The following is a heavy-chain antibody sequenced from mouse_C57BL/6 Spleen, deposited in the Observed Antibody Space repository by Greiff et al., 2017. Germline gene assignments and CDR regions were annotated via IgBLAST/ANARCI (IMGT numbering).Heavy chain of an antibody. CDR1: GFNIKDYY. Sequence: EVQLQESGAELVKPGASVKLSCTASGFNIKDYYMHWVKQRPEQGLEWIGRIDPEDGETKYAPKFQGKATITADTSSNTAYLQRSSLTSEDTAVYYCARDYGSGYRDYYAMDYWGQGTSVTVSS. CDR2: IDPEDGET. CDR3: ARDYGSGYRDYYAMDY. V-gene: IGHV14-2*01. D-gene: IGHD1-1*01. J-gene: IGHJ4*01.